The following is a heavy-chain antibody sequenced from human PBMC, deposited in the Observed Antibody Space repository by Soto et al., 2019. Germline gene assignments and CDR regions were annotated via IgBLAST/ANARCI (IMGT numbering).Heavy chain of an antibody. CDR1: GFTFSSYW. CDR3: AREVVGATKADETFDY. CDR2: INSDGSST. V-gene: IGHV3-74*01. Sequence: GGSLRLSCAASGFTFSSYWMHWVRQAPGKGLVWVSRINSDGSSTSYADSVKGRFTISRDNAKNTLYLQMNSLRAEDTAVYYCAREVVGATKADETFDYWGQGTLVTVSS. D-gene: IGHD1-26*01. J-gene: IGHJ4*02.